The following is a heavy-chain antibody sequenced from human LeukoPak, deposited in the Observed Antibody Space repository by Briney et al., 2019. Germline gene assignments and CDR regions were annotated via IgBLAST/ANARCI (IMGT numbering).Heavy chain of an antibody. CDR2: VSSSGGST. CDR1: GFTFSSYA. Sequence: GGSLRLSCAASGFTFSSYAMNWVRQAPGKGLEWVSTVSSSGGSTYYADSVKGRFTISRDNSKNTLYLQMNSLRAEDTAVYYCARDQEGFDYWGQGTLVTVSS. V-gene: IGHV3-23*01. J-gene: IGHJ4*02. CDR3: ARDQEGFDY.